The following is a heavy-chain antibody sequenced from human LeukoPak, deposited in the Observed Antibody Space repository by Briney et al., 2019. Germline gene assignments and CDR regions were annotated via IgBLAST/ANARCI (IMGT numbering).Heavy chain of an antibody. J-gene: IGHJ5*02. CDR3: ARTKPMVRLKNWFDP. Sequence: GSLRLSCAASGFTFSSYSMNWVRQAPGKGLEWIGEINHSGSTNYNPSLKSRVTISVDTSKNQFSLKLSSVTAADTAVYYCARTKPMVRLKNWFDPWGQGTLVTVSS. V-gene: IGHV4-34*01. CDR2: INHSGST. D-gene: IGHD3-10*01. CDR1: GFTFSSYS.